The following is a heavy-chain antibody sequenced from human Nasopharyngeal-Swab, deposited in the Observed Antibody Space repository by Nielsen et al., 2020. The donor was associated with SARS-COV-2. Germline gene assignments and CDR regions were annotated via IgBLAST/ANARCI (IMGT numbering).Heavy chain of an antibody. Sequence: SETLSLTCAVYGGSFSGYYWSWIRQSPGKGLEWIGEINHSGGTKYNPSLKSRVTISVDTSKNQLSLILRSVTAAYTAVYYCARGREESTRMVVVFTGSQSFFDYWGQGTLVTVSS. CDR2: INHSGGT. J-gene: IGHJ4*02. V-gene: IGHV4-34*01. D-gene: IGHD3-22*01. CDR3: ARGREESTRMVVVFTGSQSFFDY. CDR1: GGSFSGYY.